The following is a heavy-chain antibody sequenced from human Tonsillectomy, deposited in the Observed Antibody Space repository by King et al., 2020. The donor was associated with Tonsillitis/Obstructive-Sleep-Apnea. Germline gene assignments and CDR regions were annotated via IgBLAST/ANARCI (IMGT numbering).Heavy chain of an antibody. CDR2: IWYDGSNK. D-gene: IGHD6-19*01. V-gene: IGHV3-33*01. CDR1: GFTFSSYG. CDR3: ARDGEQWLGGVGAFDI. J-gene: IGHJ3*02. Sequence: VQLVESGGGVVQPGRSLRLSCAASGFTFSSYGMHWVRQAPGKGLEWVAVIWYDGSNKYYADSVKGRFTISRDNSKNTLYLQMNSLRAEDTAVYYCARDGEQWLGGVGAFDIWGQGTMVTVFS.